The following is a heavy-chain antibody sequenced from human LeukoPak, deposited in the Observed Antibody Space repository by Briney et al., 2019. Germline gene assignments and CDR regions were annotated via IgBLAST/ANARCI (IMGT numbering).Heavy chain of an antibody. CDR1: GFTFSSYE. CDR3: ARDAYQMVLLVYYYYMDV. J-gene: IGHJ6*03. Sequence: PGGSLRLSCAASGFTFSSYEMNWVRQAPGKGLEWVSYISSSSSTIYYADSVKGRFTISRDNAKNSLYLQMNSLRAEDTAVYYCARDAYQMVLLVYYYYMDVWGKGTTVTVSS. D-gene: IGHD4/OR15-4a*01. CDR2: ISSSSSTI. V-gene: IGHV3-48*03.